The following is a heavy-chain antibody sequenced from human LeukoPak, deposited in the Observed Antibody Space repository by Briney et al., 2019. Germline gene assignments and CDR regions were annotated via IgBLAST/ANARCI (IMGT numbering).Heavy chain of an antibody. J-gene: IGHJ6*03. CDR2: INHSGST. CDR1: GGSFSGYY. V-gene: IGHV4-34*01. D-gene: IGHD6-19*01. CDR3: ARAQYSSGRDFYYYMDV. Sequence: SETLSLTCAVYGGSFSGYYWSWIRQPPGKGLEWIGEINHSGSTNYNPALKSRVTISIDTAKNQFSLKLSSVTAADTAVYYCARAQYSSGRDFYYYMDVWGKGTTVTVSS.